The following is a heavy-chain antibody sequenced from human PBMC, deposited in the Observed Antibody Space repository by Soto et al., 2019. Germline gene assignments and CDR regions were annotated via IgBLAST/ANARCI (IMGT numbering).Heavy chain of an antibody. CDR1: GGSFSGYY. Sequence: PSETLSLTCAVYGGSFSGYYWSWIRQPPGKGLEWIGEINRSGSTNYNPSLKSRVTISVDTSKNQFSLRLSSVTAADTAVYYCASGPGDPNSSSDYWGQGTLVTVSS. D-gene: IGHD6-13*01. J-gene: IGHJ4*02. CDR2: INRSGST. V-gene: IGHV4-34*01. CDR3: ASGPGDPNSSSDY.